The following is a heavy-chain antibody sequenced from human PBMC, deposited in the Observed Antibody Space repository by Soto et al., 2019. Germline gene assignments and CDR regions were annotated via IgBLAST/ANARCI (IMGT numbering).Heavy chain of an antibody. J-gene: IGHJ4*02. CDR3: ASRMGPQGELLKMNGHY. V-gene: IGHV3-30-3*01. D-gene: IGHD3-10*01. CDR1: GFSFSTNA. CDR2: IAYDGANK. Sequence: QVQLVESGGGVVQTGRSLRLSCAASGFSFSTNAMHWVRQAPGKGLEWVAVIAYDGANKYYAASVKGRFTISRDNSNDMMYLQMNSLRTEDTAVYYCASRMGPQGELLKMNGHYWGQGTLVIVSS.